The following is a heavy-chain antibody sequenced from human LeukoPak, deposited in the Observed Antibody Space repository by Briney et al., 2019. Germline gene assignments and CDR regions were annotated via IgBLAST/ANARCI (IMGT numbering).Heavy chain of an antibody. Sequence: GGSLRLSCAASGFPFSSYAMSWVRQAPGKGLEWVSAISGSGGSTYYADSVKGRFTISRDNSKNTLYLQMNSLRAEDTAVYYCAKDRGIVGAPGAFDIWGQGTMVTVSS. CDR1: GFPFSSYA. D-gene: IGHD1-26*01. V-gene: IGHV3-23*01. CDR2: ISGSGGST. CDR3: AKDRGIVGAPGAFDI. J-gene: IGHJ3*02.